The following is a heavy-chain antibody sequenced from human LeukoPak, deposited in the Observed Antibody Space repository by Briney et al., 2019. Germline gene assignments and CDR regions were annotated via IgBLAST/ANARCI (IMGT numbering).Heavy chain of an antibody. V-gene: IGHV4-59*01. CDR2: IYYSGST. D-gene: IGHD3-22*01. CDR3: ARDYYYDSSGYWLDP. CDR1: GGSISSYY. J-gene: IGHJ5*02. Sequence: RPSETLSLTCTVSGGSISSYYWSWIRQPPGKGLEWIGYIYYSGSTNYNPSLKSRVTISVDTSKNQFSLKLSSVTAADTAVYYCARDYYYDSSGYWLDPWGQGTLVTVSS.